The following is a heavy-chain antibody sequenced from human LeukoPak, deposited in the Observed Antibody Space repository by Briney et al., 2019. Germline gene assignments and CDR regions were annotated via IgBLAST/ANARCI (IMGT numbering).Heavy chain of an antibody. V-gene: IGHV3-48*03. J-gene: IGHJ6*04. CDR3: AELGITMIGGV. Sequence: GGSLRLSCAASGFTCSSYTMHWVRQAPGKGLEWVSYISSSGSTIYYADSVKGRFTISRDNAKNSLYLQMNSLRAEDTAVYYCAELGITMIGGVWGKGTTVTISS. CDR2: ISSSGSTI. D-gene: IGHD3-10*02. CDR1: GFTCSSYT.